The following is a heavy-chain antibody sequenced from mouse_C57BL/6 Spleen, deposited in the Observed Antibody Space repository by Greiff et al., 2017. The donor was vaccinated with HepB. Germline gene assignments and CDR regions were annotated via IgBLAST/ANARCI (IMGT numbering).Heavy chain of an antibody. CDR2: ISDGGSYT. J-gene: IGHJ3*01. V-gene: IGHV5-4*01. CDR3: ARDGSSWGFAY. CDR1: GFTFSSYA. D-gene: IGHD1-1*01. Sequence: EVQVVESGGGLVKPGGSLKLSCAASGFTFSSYAMSWVRQTPEKRLEWVATISDGGSYTYYPDNVKGRFTISRDNAKNNLYLQMSHLKSEDTAMYYCARDGSSWGFAYWGQGTLVTVSA.